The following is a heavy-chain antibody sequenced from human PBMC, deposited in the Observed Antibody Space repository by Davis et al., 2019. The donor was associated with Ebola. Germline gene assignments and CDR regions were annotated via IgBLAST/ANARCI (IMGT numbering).Heavy chain of an antibody. CDR3: AREGNYYDSSGYYYES. CDR1: GGSISSHY. CDR2: IYYRGST. J-gene: IGHJ5*02. Sequence: PSETLSLTCTVSGGSISSHYWSWIRQSPGKGLEWIGYIYYRGSTYYSPSLQSRVTISVDTSKNQCSLKLSSVTAADTAVYYCAREGNYYDSSGYYYESWGQGTLVTVSS. D-gene: IGHD3-22*01. V-gene: IGHV4-59*11.